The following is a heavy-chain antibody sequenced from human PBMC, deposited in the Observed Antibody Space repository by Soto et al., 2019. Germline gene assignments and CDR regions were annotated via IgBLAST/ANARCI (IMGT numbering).Heavy chain of an antibody. J-gene: IGHJ5*02. CDR1: GYSITSSFW. Sequence: LSLTCTVSGYSITSSFWWGWIRQPPGKGLEWIGYIYYTGTTYYNPSLKSRVTMSVDTSNNQFSLRLNSVTAGDTAVYYCARSTGELLSLDPWGPTTLVTVSS. V-gene: IGHV4-28*01. CDR2: IYYTGTT. D-gene: IGHD1-26*01. CDR3: ARSTGELLSLDP.